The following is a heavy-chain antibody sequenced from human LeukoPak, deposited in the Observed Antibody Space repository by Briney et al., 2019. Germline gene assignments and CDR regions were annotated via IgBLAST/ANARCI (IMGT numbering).Heavy chain of an antibody. J-gene: IGHJ5*02. CDR3: ARDIRFGP. CDR2: IIGDGSST. CDR1: GFTFSIYW. Sequence: SGGSLRLSCAASGFTFSIYWMHWVRQAPGKGLVWVSRIIGDGSSTNYADSVKGRFTISRDNAMNTLYLQMNSLRVEDTAVYYCARDIRFGPWGQGTLVTVSS. D-gene: IGHD2-21*01. V-gene: IGHV3-74*01.